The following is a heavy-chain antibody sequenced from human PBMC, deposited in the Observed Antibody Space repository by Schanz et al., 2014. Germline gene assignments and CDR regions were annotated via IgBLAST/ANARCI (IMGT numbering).Heavy chain of an antibody. Sequence: EVQLLESGGGLVQPGGSLRLSCSASGFTFSTFAMHWVRQAPGKGLVWVARINSVGSNTDYADSVTGRFTISRDNAKNTLYLQMNSLRAEDTAVYYCARAGYCTSVSCSLFVSDYWGQGTLVTVSS. J-gene: IGHJ4*02. CDR1: GFTFSTFA. CDR2: INSVGSNT. V-gene: IGHV3-74*02. CDR3: ARAGYCTSVSCSLFVSDY. D-gene: IGHD2-2*03.